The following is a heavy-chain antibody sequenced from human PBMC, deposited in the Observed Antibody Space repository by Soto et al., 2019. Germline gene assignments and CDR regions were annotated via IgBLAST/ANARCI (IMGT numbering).Heavy chain of an antibody. CDR2: INAGNGNT. CDR3: ARLYYDILTGYRSGMDV. J-gene: IGHJ6*02. Sequence: ASVKVSCKASGYTFTSYDMHWVRQSPGQRLEWMGWINAGNGNTKYSQKFQGRVTITRDTSASTAYMELSSLRSEDTAVYYCARLYYDILTGYRSGMDVWGQGSTVTV. D-gene: IGHD3-9*01. V-gene: IGHV1-3*01. CDR1: GYTFTSYD.